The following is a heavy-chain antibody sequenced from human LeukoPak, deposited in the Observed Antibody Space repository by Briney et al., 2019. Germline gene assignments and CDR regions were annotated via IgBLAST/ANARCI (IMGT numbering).Heavy chain of an antibody. D-gene: IGHD3-10*01. CDR3: AHTCTVGHYYASGGYCLNWFDP. J-gene: IGHJ5*02. Sequence: SGPTLVNPTQTLTLTCTFSGFSLTTSGVGVGWIRQPPGKALEWLALIYWNDDTHYSPSLKNRVTITKDTSKNQVVLTMTNMDPVDTATYFCAHTCTVGHYYASGGYCLNWFDPWGQGTLVTASS. CDR1: GFSLTTSGVG. V-gene: IGHV2-5*01. CDR2: IYWNDDT.